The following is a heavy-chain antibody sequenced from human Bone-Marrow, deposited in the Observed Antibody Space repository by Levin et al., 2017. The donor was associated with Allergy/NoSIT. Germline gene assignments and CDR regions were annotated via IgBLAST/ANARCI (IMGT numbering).Heavy chain of an antibody. CDR1: GGSINNYY. J-gene: IGHJ2*01. CDR2: VYYSGTT. CDR3: SGEVTSTWYLDL. V-gene: IGHV4-59*12. D-gene: IGHD2-21*02. Sequence: NASETLSLTCTVSGGSINNYYYSWIRQPPGKALEWIGYVYYSGTTNYNPSLKSRVTISVDTSKNQLSLRLTSVTAADTAVYYCSGEVTSTWYLDLCGRGTLVTVSS.